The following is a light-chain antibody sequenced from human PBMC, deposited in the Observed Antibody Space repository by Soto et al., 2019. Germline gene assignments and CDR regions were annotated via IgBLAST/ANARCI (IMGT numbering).Light chain of an antibody. J-gene: IGLJ2*01. CDR1: SSDVGGSGL. V-gene: IGLV2-23*01. CDR3: CSYAGRSTWDVV. CDR2: DGF. Sequence: QSALTQPASVSGSPGQSITISCTGTSSDVGGSGLVSWYQFHPGKAPKLLIFDGFKRPSGVSNRFSGSKSGSTASLTISRLQAEDDADYYCCSYAGRSTWDVVFGGGTKVTVL.